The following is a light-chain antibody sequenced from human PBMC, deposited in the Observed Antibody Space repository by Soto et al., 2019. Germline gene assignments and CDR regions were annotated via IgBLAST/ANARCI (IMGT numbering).Light chain of an antibody. V-gene: IGKV1-39*01. CDR3: QQSYSTPQT. CDR2: AAS. CDR1: ENIRKY. Sequence: DIQMTQSPSSLSASVGDRVTITCRASENIRKYLNWYQQKPGKAPNLLIYAASSLQSGVPSRFSGSESGTDFTLTISSLQPEDFATYYCQQSYSTPQTFGQGTEVEIK. J-gene: IGKJ1*01.